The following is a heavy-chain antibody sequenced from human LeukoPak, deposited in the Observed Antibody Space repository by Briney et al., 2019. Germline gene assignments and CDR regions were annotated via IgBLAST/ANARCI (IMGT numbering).Heavy chain of an antibody. D-gene: IGHD3-3*01. CDR1: GFTFSSYS. CDR2: ISGSGGNT. J-gene: IGHJ6*03. Sequence: GGSLRLSCVGSGFTFSSYSMSWVRQAPGKGLEWVSGISGSGGNTYYADSIEGRFTISRDNSKNTLYLTMNSLRAEDTAVYYCANRYEFWCGSFNYYNMDVWGQGPTVTVSS. V-gene: IGHV3-23*01. CDR3: ANRYEFWCGSFNYYNMDV.